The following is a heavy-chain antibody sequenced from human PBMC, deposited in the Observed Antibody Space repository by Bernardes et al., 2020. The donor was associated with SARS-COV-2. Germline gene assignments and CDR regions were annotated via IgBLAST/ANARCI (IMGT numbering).Heavy chain of an antibody. J-gene: IGHJ5*02. D-gene: IGHD2-2*01. Sequence: ASVKVSCKASGYTFTTYNINWVRQAPGQGLEWMGWISPYNGNTKYAQEIQGRVTMTTDTSTTTAYMELRGLRSDDTAVYYCARDLGDNVVVPGAHSWGFDPWGQGNLVTVSS. CDR1: GYTFTTYN. CDR2: ISPYNGNT. CDR3: ARDLGDNVVVPGAHSWGFDP. V-gene: IGHV1-18*01.